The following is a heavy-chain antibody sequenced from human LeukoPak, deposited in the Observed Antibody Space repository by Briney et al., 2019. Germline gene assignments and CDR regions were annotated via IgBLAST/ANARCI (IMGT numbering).Heavy chain of an antibody. CDR1: GGSISSGSFY. D-gene: IGHD6-13*01. Sequence: PSETLSLTCTVSGGSISSGSFYWSWIRQPAGKGLEWIGRIYTSGTTTYTPSLKSRVSISVDTSKNQFSLNLNSVTAADTAVYYCARAPQITLYGAAAGTFDSWGQGTLVTVSS. CDR3: ARAPQITLYGAAAGTFDS. J-gene: IGHJ4*02. V-gene: IGHV4-61*02. CDR2: IYTSGTT.